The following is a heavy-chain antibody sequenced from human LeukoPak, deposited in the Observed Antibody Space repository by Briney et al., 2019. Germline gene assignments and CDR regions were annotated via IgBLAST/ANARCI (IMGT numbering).Heavy chain of an antibody. J-gene: IGHJ4*02. CDR3: VKGSGYSSGWPDY. CDR2: IGGGGDGA. V-gene: IGHV3-23*01. Sequence: GGSLRLSCAASGFTFSHYAMRWVRQAPGKGLEWLSEIGGGGDGAYHADSVKGRFTISRDNSKNTMYLQMNSLRAEDTAVYYGVKGSGYSSGWPDYWGQGTLVTVSS. CDR1: GFTFSHYA. D-gene: IGHD6-19*01.